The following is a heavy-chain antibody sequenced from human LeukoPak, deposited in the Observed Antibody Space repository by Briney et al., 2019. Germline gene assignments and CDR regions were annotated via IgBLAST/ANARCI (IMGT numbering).Heavy chain of an antibody. J-gene: IGHJ3*02. D-gene: IGHD3-10*01. V-gene: IGHV4-30-4*01. Sequence: RWVRQPPGKGLEWIGYIYYSGSTYYNPSLKSRVTISVDTSKNQFSLKLSSVTAADTAVYYCARVRSQSGRDAFDIWGQGTMVTVSS. CDR3: ARVRSQSGRDAFDI. CDR2: IYYSGST.